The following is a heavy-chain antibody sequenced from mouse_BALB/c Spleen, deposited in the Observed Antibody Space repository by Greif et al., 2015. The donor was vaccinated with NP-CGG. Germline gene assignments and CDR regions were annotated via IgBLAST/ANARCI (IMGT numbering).Heavy chain of an antibody. J-gene: IGHJ2*01. Sequence: EVKLMESGGGLVKPGGSLKLSCAASGFTFSSYTMSWVRQTPEKRLEWVATISSGGSYTYYPDSVKGRFTISRDNAKNTLYLQMSSLKSEDTAMYYCTREDYGYDERNSYFDYWGQGTTLTVSS. D-gene: IGHD2-2*01. CDR1: GFTFSSYT. V-gene: IGHV5-6-4*01. CDR2: ISSGGSYT. CDR3: TREDYGYDERNSYFDY.